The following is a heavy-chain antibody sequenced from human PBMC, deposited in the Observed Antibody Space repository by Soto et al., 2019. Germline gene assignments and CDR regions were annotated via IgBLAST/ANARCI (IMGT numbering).Heavy chain of an antibody. CDR3: AREYRTGRILELAY. V-gene: IGHV3-33*01. Sequence: QVQLVESGGGVVQPGRSLRLSCAASGFTFSSYGMHWVRQAPGKGLEWVAVIWYDGSNKYYADSVKGRFTISRDNSKNTLYLQMNSLRAEDTAVYYCAREYRTGRILELAYWGQGTLVTVSS. CDR2: IWYDGSNK. D-gene: IGHD1-7*01. CDR1: GFTFSSYG. J-gene: IGHJ4*02.